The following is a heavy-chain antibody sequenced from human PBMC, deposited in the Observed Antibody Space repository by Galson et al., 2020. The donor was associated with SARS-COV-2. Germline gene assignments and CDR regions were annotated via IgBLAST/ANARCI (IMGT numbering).Heavy chain of an antibody. Sequence: SETLSLTCTVSGGSISSGGYYWSWIRQHPGKGLEWIGYIYYSGSTYYNPSLKSRVTISVDTSKNQFSLKLSSVTAADTAVYYCARGIILAPFDYWGQGTLVTVSS. D-gene: IGHD3-3*02. CDR2: IYYSGST. V-gene: IGHV4-31*03. J-gene: IGHJ4*02. CDR3: ARGIILAPFDY. CDR1: GGSISSGGYY.